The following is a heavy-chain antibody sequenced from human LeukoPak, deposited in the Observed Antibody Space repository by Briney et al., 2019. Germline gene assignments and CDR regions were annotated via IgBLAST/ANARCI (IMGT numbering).Heavy chain of an antibody. CDR2: IKSESDGGTT. V-gene: IGHV3-15*01. CDR3: TTSGWFDH. Sequence: GGSLRLSCVASRFAFSQAWMSWVRQAPGKGLEWVGRIKSESDGGTTDYAAPVKGRFTISRDDSKNTLFLQMNSLQTEDTAVYYSTTSGWFDHWGQGTLVTVSS. CDR1: RFAFSQAW. D-gene: IGHD1-26*01. J-gene: IGHJ5*02.